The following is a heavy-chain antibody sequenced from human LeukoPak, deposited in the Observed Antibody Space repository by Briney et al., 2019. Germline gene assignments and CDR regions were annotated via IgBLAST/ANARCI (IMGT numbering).Heavy chain of an antibody. CDR3: ARSSGWSSAFDY. V-gene: IGHV1-69*01. J-gene: IGHJ4*02. CDR2: IIPISGSA. Sequence: VASVKVSCKASGGTVSRYAISWVRQAPGQGLEWMGGIIPISGSANYAQKFKGRVTISADESTSMAYMELSSLRSEDTAVYYCARSSGWSSAFDYWGQGTLDTVSS. CDR1: GGTVSRYA. D-gene: IGHD6-19*01.